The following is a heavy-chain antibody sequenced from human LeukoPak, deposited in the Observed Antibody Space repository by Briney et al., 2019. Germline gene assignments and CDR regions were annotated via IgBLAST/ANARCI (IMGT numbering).Heavy chain of an antibody. CDR1: GFTFSSYG. V-gene: IGHV3-23*01. CDR2: ISGGGT. Sequence: GGSLRLFCTASGFTFSSYGMSWVRRAPGKGLERVSAISGGGTYYADSVKGRFTISRDNSKNTLYLQMNSLRVEDTAVYYCARQSPSQGTDYWGQGTLVTVSS. J-gene: IGHJ4*02. CDR3: ARQSPSQGTDY.